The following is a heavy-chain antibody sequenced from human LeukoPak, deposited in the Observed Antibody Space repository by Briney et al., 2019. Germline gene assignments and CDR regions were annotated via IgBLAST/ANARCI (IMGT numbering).Heavy chain of an antibody. D-gene: IGHD3-10*02. CDR2: ISSSGSTI. Sequence: GGSLRLSCAASGFTFRAYGMSWVRQAPGKGLEWVSYISSSGSTIYYADSVKGRFTISRDNAKNSLYLQMNSLRAEDTAVYYCAELGITMIGGVWGKGTTVTISS. J-gene: IGHJ6*04. CDR1: GFTFRAYG. V-gene: IGHV3-11*04. CDR3: AELGITMIGGV.